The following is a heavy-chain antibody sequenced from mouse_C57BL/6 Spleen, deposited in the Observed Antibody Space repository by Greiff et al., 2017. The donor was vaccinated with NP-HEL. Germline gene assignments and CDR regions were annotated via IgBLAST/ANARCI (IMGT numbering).Heavy chain of an antibody. CDR1: GYAFTNYL. Sequence: VQLQQSGAELVRPGTSVKVSCKASGYAFTNYLIEWVKQRPGQGLEWIGVINPGSGGTNYNEKFKGKATLTADKSSSTAYMQLSSLTSEDSAVYFCARRPDAMDYWGQGTSVTVSS. J-gene: IGHJ4*01. CDR3: ARRPDAMDY. CDR2: INPGSGGT. V-gene: IGHV1-54*01.